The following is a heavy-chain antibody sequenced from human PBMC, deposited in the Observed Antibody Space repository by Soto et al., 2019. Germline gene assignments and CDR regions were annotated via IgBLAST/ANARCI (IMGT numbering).Heavy chain of an antibody. CDR2: ISGGGDRT. Sequence: EVQLLVSGGGLVQPRGSLRISCVGSGFSFMNYAMNWVRQTPGNGLECVSTISGGGDRTFDADTVKARFTISRDNSKNTVNLHMNSLRADDTAVYYCARKVLGSTTRPDWWDCDLWGRGTLVTVSS. D-gene: IGHD2-2*01. CDR1: GFSFMNYA. CDR3: ARKVLGSTTRPDWWDCDL. J-gene: IGHJ2*01. V-gene: IGHV3-23*01.